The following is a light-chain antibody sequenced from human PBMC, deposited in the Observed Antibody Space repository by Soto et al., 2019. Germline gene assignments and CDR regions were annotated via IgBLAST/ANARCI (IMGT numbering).Light chain of an antibody. V-gene: IGLV2-14*01. CDR2: EVS. J-gene: IGLJ3*02. Sequence: QSVLTQPASVSGSPGQSITISCTGTSSDVGGYKFVSWYQQHPGKAPKVMIYEVSNRPSGVSNRFSGSKSGNTASLTISGLQAEDEADYYCCSYTSSSTWVFGGGTKLTVL. CDR3: CSYTSSSTWV. CDR1: SSDVGGYKF.